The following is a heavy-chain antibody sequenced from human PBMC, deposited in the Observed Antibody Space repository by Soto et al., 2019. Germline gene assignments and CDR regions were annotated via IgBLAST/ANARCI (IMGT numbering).Heavy chain of an antibody. CDR1: GFSFSGKKY. J-gene: IGHJ3*02. CDR2: LYDTDGP. Sequence: GGSLRLSCAASGFSFSGKKYLTWVRQAPGKGLEWVSGLYDTDGPYYADSVKGRISVSRDNSKNTFYLQLHSLRPEDTALYFCATWLQREHAFDIWGLGTMVTVSS. D-gene: IGHD1-1*01. V-gene: IGHV3-53*01. CDR3: ATWLQREHAFDI.